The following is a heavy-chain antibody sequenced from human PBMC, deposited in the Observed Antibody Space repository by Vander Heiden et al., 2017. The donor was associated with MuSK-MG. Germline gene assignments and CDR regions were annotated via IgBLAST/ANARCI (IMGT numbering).Heavy chain of an antibody. CDR1: GFTFSSYA. Sequence: QVQLVESGGGVVQPGRSLRLPCPASGFTFSSYAMHWVRQAPGKGLEWVTVISYEGSNEYYADSVKGRFTISRDNSKNTLYLQMNSLRAEDTAVYYCARDPMGIATRFFDYWGQGTLVTVSS. V-gene: IGHV3-30-3*01. J-gene: IGHJ4*02. CDR3: ARDPMGIATRFFDY. D-gene: IGHD6-13*01. CDR2: ISYEGSNE.